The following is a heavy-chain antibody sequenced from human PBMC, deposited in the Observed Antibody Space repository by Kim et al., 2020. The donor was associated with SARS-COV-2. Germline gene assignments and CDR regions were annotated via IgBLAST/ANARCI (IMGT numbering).Heavy chain of an antibody. Sequence: ESVKDRFNISRDNSRDTVYLQMNSLRTEDSAVYFCARERDASLAHWDFDYWGQGALVTVSS. J-gene: IGHJ4*02. D-gene: IGHD3-3*02. CDR3: ARERDASLAHWDFDY. V-gene: IGHV3-30*01.